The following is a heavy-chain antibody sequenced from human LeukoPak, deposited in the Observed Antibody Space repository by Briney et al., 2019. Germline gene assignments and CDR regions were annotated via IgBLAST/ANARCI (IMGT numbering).Heavy chain of an antibody. J-gene: IGHJ5*02. Sequence: ASVKVSCKASGYTFTIYYIHWVRQAPGQGLEWMGLINPSGGSTNYAQKFQGRVTMTRDTSTSTAYMELRSLRSDDTAVYYCARVGPHGYCSGGSCYTLPWWFDPWGQGTLVTVSS. CDR1: GYTFTIYY. CDR2: INPSGGST. CDR3: ARVGPHGYCSGGSCYTLPWWFDP. D-gene: IGHD2-15*01. V-gene: IGHV1-46*01.